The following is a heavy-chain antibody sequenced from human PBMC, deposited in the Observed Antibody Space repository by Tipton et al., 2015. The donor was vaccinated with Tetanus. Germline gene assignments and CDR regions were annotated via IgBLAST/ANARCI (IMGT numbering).Heavy chain of an antibody. Sequence: SLRLSCVASGFIFSGYGVHWVRQAPGKGLEWVGVVSDDGGDEYYSDSVKGRVSISRDSSKNTVYLQMHSLRADDTAVYYCAKDFYDAKSGGSSIDGWGLGTQVTVSS. CDR3: AKDFYDAKSGGSSIDG. CDR2: VSDDGGDE. CDR1: GFIFSGYG. D-gene: IGHD5/OR15-5a*01. J-gene: IGHJ1*01. V-gene: IGHV3-30*18.